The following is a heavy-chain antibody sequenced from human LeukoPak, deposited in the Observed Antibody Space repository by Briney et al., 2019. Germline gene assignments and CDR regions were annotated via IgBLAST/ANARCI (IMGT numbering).Heavy chain of an antibody. D-gene: IGHD5-12*01. CDR1: GFTFSSYA. V-gene: IGHV3-30-3*01. CDR3: ARRRSIVATSGYFDY. Sequence: PGGSLRLSCAASGFTFSSYALHWVRQAPGMGLEWVATISFDGSNKYYADSVKGRFTISRDNSKNTLYLQMNSLRAEDTAVYYCARRRSIVATSGYFDYWGQGTLVTVSS. CDR2: ISFDGSNK. J-gene: IGHJ4*02.